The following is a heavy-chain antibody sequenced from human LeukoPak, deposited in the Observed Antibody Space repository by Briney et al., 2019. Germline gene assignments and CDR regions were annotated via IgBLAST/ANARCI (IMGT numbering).Heavy chain of an antibody. J-gene: IGHJ4*02. CDR1: GFTFSSYA. D-gene: IGHD1-26*01. CDR3: ARERGRGRDSPWFDY. Sequence: PGGSLRLPCAASGFTFSSYAMHWVRQAPGKGLEWVAVISYDGSNKYYADSVKGRFTISRDNSKNTLDLQMTGLRAEDTAVYYCARERGRGRDSPWFDYWGQGTLVTVSS. CDR2: ISYDGSNK. V-gene: IGHV3-30*14.